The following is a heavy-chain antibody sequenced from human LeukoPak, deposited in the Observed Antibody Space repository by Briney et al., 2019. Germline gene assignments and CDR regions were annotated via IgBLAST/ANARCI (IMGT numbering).Heavy chain of an antibody. D-gene: IGHD2-2*01. CDR2: ISGSGGST. Sequence: PGGSLRLSCAASGFTFSSYAMSWVRQAPGKGLEWVSVISGSGGSTYYADSVKGRFTISRDNSKNTLYLQMNSLRAEDTAVYYCAKDKVVVPPASPHHYFDFWGQGTLVTVSS. CDR1: GFTFSSYA. V-gene: IGHV3-23*01. J-gene: IGHJ4*02. CDR3: AKDKVVVPPASPHHYFDF.